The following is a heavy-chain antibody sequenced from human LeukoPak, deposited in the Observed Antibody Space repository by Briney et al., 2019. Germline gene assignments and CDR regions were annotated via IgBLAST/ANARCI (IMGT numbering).Heavy chain of an antibody. J-gene: IGHJ4*02. CDR3: ARDIAAAGFDY. CDR1: GFTFSSYS. V-gene: IGHV3-48*04. CDR2: ISSSSSTI. Sequence: QAGGSLRLSCAASGFTFSSYSMNWVRQAPGKGLEWVSYISSSSSTIYYADSVKGRFTISRDNAKNSLYLQMNSLRAEDTAVYYCARDIAAAGFDYWGQGTLVTVSS. D-gene: IGHD6-13*01.